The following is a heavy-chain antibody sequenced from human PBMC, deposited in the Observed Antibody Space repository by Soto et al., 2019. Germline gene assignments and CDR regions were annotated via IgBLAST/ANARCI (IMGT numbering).Heavy chain of an antibody. CDR1: GGSISSGGYY. CDR3: AAAPRY. Sequence: PSXTLSLTCTVSGGSISSGGYYWNWIRQNPGKGLEWIGSIHYNGITYYNPSLKSRVTISVDTSKNHFYLSLTSVTAADTAVYYCAAAPRYWGQGTLVTVSS. J-gene: IGHJ4*02. CDR2: IHYNGIT. D-gene: IGHD2-15*01. V-gene: IGHV4-31*03.